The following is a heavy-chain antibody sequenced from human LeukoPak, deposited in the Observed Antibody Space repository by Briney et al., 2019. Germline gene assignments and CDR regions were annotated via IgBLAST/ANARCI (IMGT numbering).Heavy chain of an antibody. D-gene: IGHD6-6*01. J-gene: IGHJ4*02. CDR3: ARDSIAARRMDY. CDR2: INSSSSHT. V-gene: IGHV3-21*06. Sequence: PGGSLRLSCAASRFTFSSYSMNWVRQAPGKGLEWVSSINSSSSHTYYADSVQGRFTIARDNAKNSLYLQMNSLRAEDTAVYYCARDSIAARRMDYWGQGTLVTVSS. CDR1: RFTFSSYS.